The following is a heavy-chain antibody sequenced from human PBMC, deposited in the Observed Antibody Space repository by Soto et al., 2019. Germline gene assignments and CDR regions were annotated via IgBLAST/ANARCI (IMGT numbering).Heavy chain of an antibody. J-gene: IGHJ3*02. D-gene: IGHD3-3*01. CDR2: INAGNGNT. Sequence: ASVKVSCKASGYTFTSYAMHWVRQAPGQRLEWMGWINAGNGNTKYSQKFQGRVTITRDTSASTAYMELSSLRSEDTAVYYCARESGPRSGYYSGAFDIWGQGTMVTVSS. CDR1: GYTFTSYA. V-gene: IGHV1-3*01. CDR3: ARESGPRSGYYSGAFDI.